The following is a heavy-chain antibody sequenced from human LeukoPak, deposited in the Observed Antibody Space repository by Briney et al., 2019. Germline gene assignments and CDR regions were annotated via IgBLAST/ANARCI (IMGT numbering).Heavy chain of an antibody. V-gene: IGHV3-7*03. Sequence: GGSLRVSCAVSGITFSGFWMSWSRQAPGKGLEWVASINSDGSEGYYADVVKGRFTISRDNAKNSLYLQINSLRAEDTAVYYCARSSYSSSSSVWGQGTMVTVSS. CDR3: ARSSYSSSSSV. J-gene: IGHJ3*01. CDR2: INSDGSEG. CDR1: GITFSGFW. D-gene: IGHD6-6*01.